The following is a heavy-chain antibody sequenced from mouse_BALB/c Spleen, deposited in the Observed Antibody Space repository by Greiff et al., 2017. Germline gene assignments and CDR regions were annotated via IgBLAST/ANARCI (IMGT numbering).Heavy chain of an antibody. CDR1: GYTFTSYW. CDR2: IDPSDSYT. Sequence: QVQLKQPGAELVKPGASVKLSCKASGYTFTSYWMHWVKQRPGQGLEWIGEIDPSDSYTNYNQKFKGKATLTVDKSSSTAYMQLSSLTSEDSAVYYCARQGLLRLRGAMDYWGQGTSVTVSS. V-gene: IGHV1-69*02. CDR3: ARQGLLRLRGAMDY. J-gene: IGHJ4*01. D-gene: IGHD1-2*01.